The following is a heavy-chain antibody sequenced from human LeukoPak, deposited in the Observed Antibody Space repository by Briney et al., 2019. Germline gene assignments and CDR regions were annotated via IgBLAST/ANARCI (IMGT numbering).Heavy chain of an antibody. CDR1: GYTFTGHY. D-gene: IGHD1-26*01. V-gene: IGHV1-2*02. CDR2: INPNSGGT. Sequence: ASVKVSCKASGYTFTGHYMHWVRQAPGQGLEWMGWINPNSGGTNYAQKFQGRVTMTRDTSISTAYMELSRLRSDDTAVYYCARAEEWELPPKNYWGQGTLVTVSS. CDR3: ARAEEWELPPKNY. J-gene: IGHJ4*02.